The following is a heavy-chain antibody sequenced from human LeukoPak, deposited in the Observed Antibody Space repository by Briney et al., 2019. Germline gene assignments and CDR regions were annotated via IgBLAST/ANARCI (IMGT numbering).Heavy chain of an antibody. CDR3: AKDKLVRYDSSGGHLYYFDY. Sequence: GGSLRLSCAATGFTFSNYAMSWVRQAPAKGLEWVSSISDSGTITYHADSVKGRFTISRDNSKNTLYLQMNSLRAEDTAVYYCAKDKLVRYDSSGGHLYYFDYWGQGTLVTVSS. D-gene: IGHD3-22*01. CDR2: ISDSGTIT. J-gene: IGHJ4*02. V-gene: IGHV3-23*01. CDR1: GFTFSNYA.